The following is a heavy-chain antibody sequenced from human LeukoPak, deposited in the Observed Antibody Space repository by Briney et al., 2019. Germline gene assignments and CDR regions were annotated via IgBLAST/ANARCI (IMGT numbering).Heavy chain of an antibody. Sequence: GGSLRLSCAASGFTFRIYGMHWVRQAPGKGLEWVAVISYDGSNKYFADSVKGRFTISRDNSKNTLYLQMNSLRAEDTAVYYCAKPGGVVPEGSFQHWGQGTLVTVSS. CDR2: ISYDGSNK. J-gene: IGHJ1*01. V-gene: IGHV3-30*18. CDR1: GFTFRIYG. D-gene: IGHD2-2*01. CDR3: AKPGGVVPEGSFQH.